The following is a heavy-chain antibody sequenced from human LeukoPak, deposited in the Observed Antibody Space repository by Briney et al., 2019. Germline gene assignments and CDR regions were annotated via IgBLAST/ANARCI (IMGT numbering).Heavy chain of an antibody. D-gene: IGHD1-1*01. CDR2: IYYSGST. CDR3: ARAKQLGYFDY. Sequence: SETLSLTCTVSGGSIGSGGYYWSWIRQHPGKSLEWIGYIYYSGSTYYNLSLKSRVTISVDTSKNQFSLKLSSVTAADTAVYYCARAKQLGYFDYWGQGTLVTVSS. CDR1: GGSIGSGGYY. V-gene: IGHV4-31*03. J-gene: IGHJ4*02.